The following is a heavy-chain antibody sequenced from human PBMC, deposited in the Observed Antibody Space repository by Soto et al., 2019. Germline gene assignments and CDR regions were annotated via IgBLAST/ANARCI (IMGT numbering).Heavy chain of an antibody. CDR2: INHSGST. Sequence: QVQLQQWGAGLLKPSETLSLTGAVYGGSFSGYYWSWIRQPPGKGLEWIGEINHSGSTNYNPSLKSRGTISVDTSKNQFSLKLSSVTAEDTAVYDCARAAHRYCSGGSFYSGSDYWGQGTLVTVSS. D-gene: IGHD2-15*01. V-gene: IGHV4-34*01. J-gene: IGHJ4*02. CDR3: ARAAHRYCSGGSFYSGSDY. CDR1: GGSFSGYY.